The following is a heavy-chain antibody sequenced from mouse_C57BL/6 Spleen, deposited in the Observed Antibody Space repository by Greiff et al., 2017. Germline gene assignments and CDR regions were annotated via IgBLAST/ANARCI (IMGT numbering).Heavy chain of an antibody. V-gene: IGHV5-9*01. CDR1: GFTFSSYT. J-gene: IGHJ2*01. CDR2: ISGGGGNT. CDR3: ARQKGLTGYFDY. D-gene: IGHD4-1*01. Sequence: EVQGVESGGGLVKPGGSLKLSCAASGFTFSSYTMSWVRQTPEKRLEWVATISGGGGNTYYPDSVKGRFTISRDNAKNTLYLQMSSLRSEDTALYYCARQKGLTGYFDYWGQGTTLTVSS.